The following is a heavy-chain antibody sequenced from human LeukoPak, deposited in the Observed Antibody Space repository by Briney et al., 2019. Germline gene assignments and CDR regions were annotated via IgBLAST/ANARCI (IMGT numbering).Heavy chain of an antibody. D-gene: IGHD2-2*01. J-gene: IGHJ4*02. Sequence: GGSLRLSCAASGLNFSNYWMRWVRQAPGKGLVWVSRINPDGSSTNYADSVKGRFTISRDNAKNTLYLHMNSLRAEDTAVYYCARTIVVVPAAKILGYWGQGTLVTVSS. CDR1: GLNFSNYW. V-gene: IGHV3-74*01. CDR3: ARTIVVVPAAKILGY. CDR2: INPDGSST.